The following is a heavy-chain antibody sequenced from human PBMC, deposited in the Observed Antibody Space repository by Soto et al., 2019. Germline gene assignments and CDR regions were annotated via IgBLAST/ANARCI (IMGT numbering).Heavy chain of an antibody. Sequence: SETLSLTCAVYGGSFSGYYWSWIRQPPGKGLEWIGEINHSGSTNYNPSLKSRVTISVDTSKNQFSLKLSSVTAADTAVYYCARAAYDFWSGYSKLNWFDPWGQGTLVTVSS. CDR2: INHSGST. D-gene: IGHD3-3*01. J-gene: IGHJ5*02. CDR1: GGSFSGYY. V-gene: IGHV4-34*01. CDR3: ARAAYDFWSGYSKLNWFDP.